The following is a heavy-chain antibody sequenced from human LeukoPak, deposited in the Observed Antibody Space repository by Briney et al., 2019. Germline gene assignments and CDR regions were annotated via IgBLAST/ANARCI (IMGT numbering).Heavy chain of an antibody. D-gene: IGHD2-15*01. V-gene: IGHV3-43*01. CDR3: ARATQSYYYYLDV. CDR1: GFTFNDYT. Sequence: PGGSLRLSCAASGFTFNDYTMHWVRQAPGKGLEWVSLIRWDGGSTYYADSVKGRFTISRDSSKNSLYLQMNSLRTEDTAFYYCARATQSYYYYLDVWGTGTTVTVSS. CDR2: IRWDGGST. J-gene: IGHJ6*03.